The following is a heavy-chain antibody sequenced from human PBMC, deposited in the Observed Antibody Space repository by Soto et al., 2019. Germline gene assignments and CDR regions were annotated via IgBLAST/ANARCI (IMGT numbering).Heavy chain of an antibody. J-gene: IGHJ4*02. D-gene: IGHD3-9*01. CDR1: GYSFTGYY. CDR2: INPNSGGT. CDR3: ARGIWYYDILTGYSAFDY. Sequence: GASVKVSSKASGYSFTGYYMHWVRQAPGPGLEWMGWINPNSGGTNYAQKFQGWVTMTRDTSISTACMELSRLRSDDTAVYYCARGIWYYDILTGYSAFDYWGQGTLVTVTS. V-gene: IGHV1-2*04.